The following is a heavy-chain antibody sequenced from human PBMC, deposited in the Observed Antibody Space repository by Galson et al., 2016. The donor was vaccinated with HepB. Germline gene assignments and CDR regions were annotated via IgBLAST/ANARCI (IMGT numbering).Heavy chain of an antibody. CDR1: GFTFSSYA. V-gene: IGHV3-23*01. Sequence: SLRLSCAASGFTFSSYAMSWVRQAPGKGLEWISTISSTGRSTYYADSVKGRFTISRDNSKNTLYLQMNSQRAEDTAVYYCAKAGGKYFDWYLVEWDQGTLVTVSS. D-gene: IGHD3-9*01. J-gene: IGHJ4*02. CDR3: AKAGGKYFDWYLVE. CDR2: ISSTGRST.